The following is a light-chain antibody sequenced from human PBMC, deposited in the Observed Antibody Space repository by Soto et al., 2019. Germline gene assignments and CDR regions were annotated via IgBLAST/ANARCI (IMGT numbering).Light chain of an antibody. CDR1: QSVSSSH. J-gene: IGKJ1*01. V-gene: IGKV3-20*01. Sequence: EIVLTQSPGTLSLSPGERATLSCRASQSVSSSHLAWYQQKPSQAPTLLIYGASSRATGIPDRFSGSGSGTDFTLTISRLEPEDFAVYYCQQYGSPWTFGQGTKVDIK. CDR3: QQYGSPWT. CDR2: GAS.